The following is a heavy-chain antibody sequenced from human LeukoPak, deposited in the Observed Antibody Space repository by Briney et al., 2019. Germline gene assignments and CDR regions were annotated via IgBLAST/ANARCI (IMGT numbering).Heavy chain of an antibody. J-gene: IGHJ6*02. CDR1: GGSFSGYY. Sequence: SETLSLTCAVYGGSFSGYYWSWIRQPPGKGLEWIGEINHSGSTNYNPSLKSRVTIPVDTSKNQFSLKLSSVTAADTAVYYCARVGYGYNYYYGMDVWGQGTTVTVSS. CDR2: INHSGST. V-gene: IGHV4-34*01. D-gene: IGHD5-18*01. CDR3: ARVGYGYNYYYGMDV.